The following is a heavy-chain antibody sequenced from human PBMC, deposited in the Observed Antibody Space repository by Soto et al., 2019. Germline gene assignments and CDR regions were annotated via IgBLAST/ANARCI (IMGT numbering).Heavy chain of an antibody. CDR2: IYYSGET. Sequence: QVQLQESGPGLVKPSETLSLTCTVSGDSISRYYWSWIRLSPGKGLEWIGYIYYSGETNYNPSVKSRVTISVDRTKNQVSRELSSVTAADTAVYYCARDQGGEFLKGSGMDVWGQGTTVTVSS. V-gene: IGHV4-59*01. CDR3: ARDQGGEFLKGSGMDV. D-gene: IGHD3-10*01. J-gene: IGHJ6*02. CDR1: GDSISRYY.